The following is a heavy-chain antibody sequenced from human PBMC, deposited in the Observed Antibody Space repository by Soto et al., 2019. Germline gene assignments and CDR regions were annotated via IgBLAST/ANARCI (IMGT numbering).Heavy chain of an antibody. CDR3: AKDGYSSGWVGYYYYYMDV. CDR1: GFTFSSYG. D-gene: IGHD6-19*01. Sequence: PGGSLRLSCAASGFTFSSYGMHWVRQAPGKGLEWVAVISYDGSNKYYADSVKGRFTISRDNSKNTLYLQMNSLRAEDTAVYYCAKDGYSSGWVGYYYYYMDVWGKGTTVTVSS. J-gene: IGHJ6*03. CDR2: ISYDGSNK. V-gene: IGHV3-30*18.